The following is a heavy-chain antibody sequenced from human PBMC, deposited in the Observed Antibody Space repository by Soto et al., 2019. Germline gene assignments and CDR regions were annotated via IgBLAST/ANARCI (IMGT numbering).Heavy chain of an antibody. CDR1: GYSISSSNW. CDR2: IYYSGTT. CDR3: ARDFFDSSDYTTNWFDP. V-gene: IGHV4-28*03. J-gene: IGHJ5*02. Sequence: SETLSLTCAVSGYSISSSNWWGWIRQPPGKGLEWIGYIYYSGTTYYNPSLKSRVTMSVDTSKNQFSLKLTSVTAADAALYYCARDFFDSSDYTTNWFDPWGQGTLVTVS. D-gene: IGHD3-22*01.